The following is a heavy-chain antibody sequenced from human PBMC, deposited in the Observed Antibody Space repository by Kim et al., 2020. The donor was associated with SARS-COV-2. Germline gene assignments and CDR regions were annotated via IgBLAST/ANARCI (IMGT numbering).Heavy chain of an antibody. Sequence: GGSLRLSCAASGFTFNTYSMSWVRQAPGKRLEWVSAISGSGGNTYYADSVKGRFTISRDNSRNTLYLQMSSLRAEDTAVYYCANDFWSGSPERNDYWGQGTLVTVSS. CDR2: ISGSGGNT. V-gene: IGHV3-23*01. CDR3: ANDFWSGSPERNDY. J-gene: IGHJ4*02. CDR1: GFTFNTYS. D-gene: IGHD3-3*01.